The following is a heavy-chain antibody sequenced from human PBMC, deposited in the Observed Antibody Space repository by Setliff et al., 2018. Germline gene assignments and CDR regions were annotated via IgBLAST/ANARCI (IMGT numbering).Heavy chain of an antibody. CDR3: ATNPYQLLNFDY. V-gene: IGHV3-23*01. CDR1: GFTFSNYA. CDR2: ITTSGGST. Sequence: GGSLRLSCAASGFTFSNYAMSWVRQTPGKGLEWVSAITTSGGSTYYADSVKGRFTISRDDSKNTLYLQMLSLRAEDTAVYYCATNPYQLLNFDYWGQGTLVTVSS. J-gene: IGHJ4*02. D-gene: IGHD2-2*01.